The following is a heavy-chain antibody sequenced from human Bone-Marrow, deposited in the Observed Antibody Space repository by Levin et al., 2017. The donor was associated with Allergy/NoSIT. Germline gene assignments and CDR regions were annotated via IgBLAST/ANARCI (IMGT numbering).Heavy chain of an antibody. CDR2: ITESGHTT. J-gene: IGHJ4*02. Sequence: GGSLRLSXXXXXXDLVTKTVSGVRQAPRKVLVWVSAITESGHTTYYVDSVKGRFTISRDNSKNTLFLQMNSLRAEDTAVYYCARDSRFPTDRFDSWGQGTLVTVCS. CDR3: ARDSRFPTDRFDS. D-gene: IGHD3-22*01. CDR1: XXDLVTKT. V-gene: IGHV3-23*01.